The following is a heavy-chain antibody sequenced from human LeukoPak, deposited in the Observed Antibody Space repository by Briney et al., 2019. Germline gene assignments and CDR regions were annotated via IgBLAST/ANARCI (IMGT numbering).Heavy chain of an antibody. CDR3: ARDPGLLFLDY. Sequence: GGSLRLSCAASGFTFSSYEMNWVRQAPGKGLEWVSYISSSGSTIYYADSVKGRFTISRDNAKNSLYLQMNSLRAEDTAVYYCARDPGLLFLDYWGQGTLVTVSS. CDR2: ISSSGSTI. J-gene: IGHJ4*02. V-gene: IGHV3-48*03. CDR1: GFTFSSYE. D-gene: IGHD2-21*02.